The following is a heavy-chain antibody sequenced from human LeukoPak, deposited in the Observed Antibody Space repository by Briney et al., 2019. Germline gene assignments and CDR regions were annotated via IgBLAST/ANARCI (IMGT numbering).Heavy chain of an antibody. V-gene: IGHV3-53*01. CDR2: LYSGGST. CDR1: GFTVSSNY. CDR3: ARDSGYYGSDY. Sequence: GGSLRLSCAASGFTVSSNYMSWVRQAPGKGLEWVSVLYSGGSTFYADSVKGRFTISRDNSKNTLYRQMNSLRVEDTAVYFSARDSGYYGSDYWGQGTLVTVSS. J-gene: IGHJ4*02. D-gene: IGHD5-12*01.